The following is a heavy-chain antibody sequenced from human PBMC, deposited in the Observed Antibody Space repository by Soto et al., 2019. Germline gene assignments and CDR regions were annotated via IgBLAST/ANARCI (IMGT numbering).Heavy chain of an antibody. CDR2: IYYSGST. V-gene: IGHV4-31*03. J-gene: IGHJ4*02. CDR1: GGSISSGGYY. D-gene: IGHD2-21*01. Sequence: PSETLSLTCTVSGGSISSGGYYWSWIRQHPGKGLEWIGYIYYSGSTYYNPSLKSRVTISVDTSKNQFSLKLSSVTAADTAVYYCAREAEVAPQIVDYWGQGTLVTVSS. CDR3: AREAEVAPQIVDY.